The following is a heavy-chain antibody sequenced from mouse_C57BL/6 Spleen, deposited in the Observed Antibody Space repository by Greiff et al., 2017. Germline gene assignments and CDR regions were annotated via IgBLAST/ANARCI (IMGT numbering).Heavy chain of an antibody. CDR2: IDPSDSYT. Sequence: VQLQQPGTELVKPGASVKLSCKASGYTFTSYWMHWVKQRPGQGLEWIGEIDPSDSYTNYNQKFKGKSTFTVDKSSSTAYMQLSSLTSEDSAVYYCARLGATVEDFDYWGQGTTLTVSS. CDR3: ARLGATVEDFDY. CDR1: GYTFTSYW. V-gene: IGHV1-69*01. J-gene: IGHJ2*01. D-gene: IGHD1-1*01.